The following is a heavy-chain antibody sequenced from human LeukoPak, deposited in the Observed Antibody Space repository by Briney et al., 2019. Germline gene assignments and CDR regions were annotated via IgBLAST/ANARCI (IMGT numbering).Heavy chain of an antibody. D-gene: IGHD1-26*01. Sequence: ASVKVSCKASGYTFPTYYLHWVRQAPGQGLEWMGIIDPSGGRITYAQKFQGGVTMTRDTSTSTVYVELSSLRSEDTAVYYCGRSGSYYGDFDYWGQGTLVTVSS. CDR2: IDPSGGRI. V-gene: IGHV1-46*01. CDR1: GYTFPTYY. CDR3: GRSGSYYGDFDY. J-gene: IGHJ4*02.